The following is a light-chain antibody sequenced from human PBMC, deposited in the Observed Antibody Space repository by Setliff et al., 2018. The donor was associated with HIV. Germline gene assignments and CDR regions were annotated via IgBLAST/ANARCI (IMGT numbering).Light chain of an antibody. V-gene: IGKV4-1*01. J-gene: IGKJ4*01. CDR1: QSVLYSSNNKNY. Sequence: DIVMPQSPDSLAVSLGERATINCKSSQSVLYSSNNKNYLAWYQQKPGQPPNLLIYWASTRESGVPDRFSGSGSGTDFSLTISSLQAEDVAVYYCQQYYSTHPTFGGGTKVDIK. CDR2: WAS. CDR3: QQYYSTHPT.